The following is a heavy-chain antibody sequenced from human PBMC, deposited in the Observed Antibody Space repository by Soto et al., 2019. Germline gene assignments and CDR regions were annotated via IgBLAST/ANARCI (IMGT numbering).Heavy chain of an antibody. CDR2: IYYSGST. J-gene: IGHJ5*01. Sequence: PSETLSLTCTVSGGSISSGGYHWNWIRQHRGKGLEWIAYIYYSGSTYYNPSLKSRVSISLDTSKNQFSLKLNSVTAADTAVYYCARCRVSGSYYNNWFTSWRHG. D-gene: IGHD3-10*01. CDR3: ARCRVSGSYYNNWFTS. V-gene: IGHV4-31*03. CDR1: GGSISSGGYH.